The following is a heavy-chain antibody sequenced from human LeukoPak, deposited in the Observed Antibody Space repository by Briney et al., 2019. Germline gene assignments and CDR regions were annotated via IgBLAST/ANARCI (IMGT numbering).Heavy chain of an antibody. CDR2: ISSSGST. V-gene: IGHV4-4*07. J-gene: IGHJ5*02. CDR1: GGSITNYY. Sequence: PSETLSLTCTVSGGSITNYYWSWIRQPAGKGLEWIGHISSSGSTNYNPSLKSRVTMSVDTSKNQFSLKLRSVTAADTAVYYCAKDRGVVTTISWFDPWGQGTLVTVSS. CDR3: AKDRGVVTTISWFDP. D-gene: IGHD5-12*01.